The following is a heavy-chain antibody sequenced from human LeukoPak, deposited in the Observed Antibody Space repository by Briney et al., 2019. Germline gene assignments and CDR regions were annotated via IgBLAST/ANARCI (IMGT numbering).Heavy chain of an antibody. V-gene: IGHV3-13*01. D-gene: IGHD3-22*01. J-gene: IGHJ4*02. CDR2: IGTAGDT. CDR1: GFTFSSYD. Sequence: GSLRLSCAASGFTFSSYDMHWVRQATGKGLEWVSAIGTAGDTYYPGSVKGRFTISRENAKNSLYLQMNSLRAGDTAVYYCARGPLLIGYDSSNYHVDYWGQGTLVTVSS. CDR3: ARGPLLIGYDSSNYHVDY.